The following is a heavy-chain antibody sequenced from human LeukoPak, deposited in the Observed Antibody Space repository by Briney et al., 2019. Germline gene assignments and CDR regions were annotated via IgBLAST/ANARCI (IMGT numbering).Heavy chain of an antibody. J-gene: IGHJ4*02. D-gene: IGHD6-19*01. CDR3: ARGRAVASDY. V-gene: IGHV4-34*01. CDR2: INHSGST. CDR1: GGSFSGFY. Sequence: SETLSLTCAVYGGSFSGFYWSWIRQPPGKGLEWIGEINHSGSTNYNPSLKSRLTISVDTSKNQFSLKLSSVTAADTAVYYCARGRAVASDYRGQGTLVTVSS.